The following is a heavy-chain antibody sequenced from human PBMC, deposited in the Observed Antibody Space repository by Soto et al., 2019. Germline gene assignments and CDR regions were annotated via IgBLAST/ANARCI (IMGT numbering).Heavy chain of an antibody. CDR2: ISYDGSNK. CDR3: AKGEGGYGLFDY. CDR1: GFTFSSYG. D-gene: IGHD5-12*01. J-gene: IGHJ4*02. Sequence: QVQLVESGGGVVQPGRSLRLSCAASGFTFSSYGMHWVRQAPGKGLEWVAVISYDGSNKYYADSVKGRFTISRDNSKNSLYLQMNTRRAEARAVYYCAKGEGGYGLFDYWGQGTLVTVSS. V-gene: IGHV3-30*18.